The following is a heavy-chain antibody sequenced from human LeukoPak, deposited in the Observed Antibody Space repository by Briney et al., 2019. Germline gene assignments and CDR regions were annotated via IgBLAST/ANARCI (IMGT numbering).Heavy chain of an antibody. Sequence: ASVKVSCKVSGYTLTELSMHWVRQAPGKGVECMCGFYPEDGETIYAQKFQGRVTMTEDTSTDTAYMELSSLRSEDTAVYYCATYRGGQAAGGLFDYWGQGTLVTVSS. CDR3: ATYRGGQAAGGLFDY. CDR1: GYTLTELS. J-gene: IGHJ4*02. CDR2: FYPEDGET. V-gene: IGHV1-24*01. D-gene: IGHD2-15*01.